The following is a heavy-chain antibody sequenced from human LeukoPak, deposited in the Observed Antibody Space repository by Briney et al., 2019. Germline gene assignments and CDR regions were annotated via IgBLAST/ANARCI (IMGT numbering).Heavy chain of an antibody. D-gene: IGHD5-24*01. CDR2: IKQDGSKK. J-gene: IGHJ4*02. CDR3: TRVGYIDEGIDY. V-gene: IGHV3-7*04. Sequence: GGSLRLSGVASGFPFSSYWMTWVRQAPGKGLEWVANIKQDGSKKSYVDSVKGRFTISRDNAKNSLYLQMNSLRAEDTAIYYCTRVGYIDEGIDYWGQGTLVTVSS. CDR1: GFPFSSYW.